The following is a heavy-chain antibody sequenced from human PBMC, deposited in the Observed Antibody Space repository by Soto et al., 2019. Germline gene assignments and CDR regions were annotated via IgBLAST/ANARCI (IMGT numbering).Heavy chain of an antibody. J-gene: IGHJ4*02. D-gene: IGHD3-10*01. CDR1: GGSISSSSYY. Sequence: SETLSLTCTVSGGSISSSSYYWGWIRQPPGKGLEWIGSIYYSGSTYYNPSLKSRVTISVDTSKDQFSLKLSSVTAADTAVYYCALTQDYHEFDYWGQGTLVTVSS. CDR2: IYYSGST. CDR3: ALTQDYHEFDY. V-gene: IGHV4-39*01.